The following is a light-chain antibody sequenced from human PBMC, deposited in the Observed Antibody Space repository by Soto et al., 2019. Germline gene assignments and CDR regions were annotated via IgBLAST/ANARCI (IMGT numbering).Light chain of an antibody. CDR2: GAS. Sequence: EIVMTQSPDTLSVSPGERATLSCRASQSVSSNLAWYQQKPGQAPRLLIYGASTRATGIPARFSGSGSGTEFTLTISSLQSEDFTVYYCQQYNNWPLTFGGGTKVDI. CDR3: QQYNNWPLT. J-gene: IGKJ4*01. CDR1: QSVSSN. V-gene: IGKV3-15*01.